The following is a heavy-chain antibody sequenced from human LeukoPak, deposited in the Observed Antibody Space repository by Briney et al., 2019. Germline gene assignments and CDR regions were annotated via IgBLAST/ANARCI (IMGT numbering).Heavy chain of an antibody. CDR2: SYPDDADT. V-gene: IGHV5-51*01. CDR1: GYSFTTYW. CDR3: VRQRGASGTINHFDP. Sequence: GESLNISCKISGYSFTTYWIGWVRQMPGTGLEWVGASYPDDADTRYTPSFQGQVVISADMSVRTAYLQWNTLKTSDTAMYYCVRQRGASGTINHFDPWGQGTLVTVSS. D-gene: IGHD3-10*01. J-gene: IGHJ5*02.